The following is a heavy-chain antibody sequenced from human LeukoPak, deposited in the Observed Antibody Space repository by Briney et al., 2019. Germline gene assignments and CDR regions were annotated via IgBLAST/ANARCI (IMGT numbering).Heavy chain of an antibody. D-gene: IGHD3-3*01. Sequence: GASVKVSSKASGYTFSNYGLSWVRQAPGQGLEWMGWISTDSGNANYAQKFQGRLTMTTDTSTTTAYMELGSLRSDDTAVYYCARGKVLRFLEYLDDTPNWFDPWGQGTLVTVSS. CDR2: ISTDSGNA. CDR1: GYTFSNYG. V-gene: IGHV1-18*01. J-gene: IGHJ5*02. CDR3: ARGKVLRFLEYLDDTPNWFDP.